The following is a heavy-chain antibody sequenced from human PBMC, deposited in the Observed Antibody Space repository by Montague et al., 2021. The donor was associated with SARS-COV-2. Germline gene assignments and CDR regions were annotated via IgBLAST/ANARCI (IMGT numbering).Heavy chain of an antibody. D-gene: IGHD2-21*01. CDR3: ARGGGHSAVYYYYGMDV. CDR1: DGSINNYH. V-gene: IGHV4-59*01. Sequence: SETLSLTCTVSDGSINNYHWSWIRQSPGKGLEWIWDIYYSGSTNYNHSLKSRVTILVDTSKNQFSLKLSSVTAAVMAVYHCARGGGHSAVYYYYGMDVWGQGTTVTVSS. CDR2: IYYSGST. J-gene: IGHJ6*02.